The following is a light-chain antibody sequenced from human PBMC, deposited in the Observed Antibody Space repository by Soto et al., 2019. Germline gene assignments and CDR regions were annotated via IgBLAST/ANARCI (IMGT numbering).Light chain of an antibody. Sequence: IVMTKSPATLSASPGERATLSCRASQRVSRNLAWYQQKPGQPPRLLIYDASTRATGIPARFSGSGSETEFTLTISSLQSEDYAIYYCQQYNNWPPWTFGQGTKVDIK. CDR2: DAS. V-gene: IGKV3-15*01. CDR3: QQYNNWPPWT. CDR1: QRVSRN. J-gene: IGKJ1*01.